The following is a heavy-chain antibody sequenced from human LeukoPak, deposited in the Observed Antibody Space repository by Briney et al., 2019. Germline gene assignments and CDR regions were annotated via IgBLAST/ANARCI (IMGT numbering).Heavy chain of an antibody. Sequence: RASVTVSCTASGYTFTSYGISWVRQAPGQGLEWMGGIIPIFGTANYAQKFQGRVTITADESTSTAYMELSSLRSEDTAVYYCARWMEQWLPRGGYFDYWGQGTLVTVSS. CDR3: ARWMEQWLPRGGYFDY. CDR1: GYTFTSYG. V-gene: IGHV1-69*13. D-gene: IGHD6-19*01. J-gene: IGHJ4*02. CDR2: IIPIFGTA.